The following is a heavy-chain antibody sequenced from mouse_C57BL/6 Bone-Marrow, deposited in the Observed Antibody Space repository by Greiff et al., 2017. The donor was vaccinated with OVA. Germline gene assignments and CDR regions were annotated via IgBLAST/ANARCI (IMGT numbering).Heavy chain of an antibody. J-gene: IGHJ4*01. CDR2: IRSKSNNYAT. Sequence: EVQLVESGGGLVQPKGSLKLSCAASGFSFNTYAMNWVRQAPGKGLEWVARIRSKSNNYATYYADSVKDRFTISRDDSESMLYLQMNNLKTEDTAMYYCVRPYYGNYVVDYYAMDYWGQGTSVTVSS. CDR3: VRPYYGNYVVDYYAMDY. CDR1: GFSFNTYA. V-gene: IGHV10-1*01. D-gene: IGHD2-10*01.